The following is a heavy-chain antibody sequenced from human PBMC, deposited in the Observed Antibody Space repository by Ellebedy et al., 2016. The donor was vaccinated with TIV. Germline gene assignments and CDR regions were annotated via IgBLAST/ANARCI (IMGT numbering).Heavy chain of an antibody. Sequence: SLKISCVTSGFTFGNNAMHWVRQAPGKGLEWVAGISWNSGSIGYADSVKGRFTISRDNAKNSLFLQMNSLRAEDTALYYCAKDKGWVTAAGTIDYWGQGTLVTVSS. D-gene: IGHD6-13*01. CDR3: AKDKGWVTAAGTIDY. J-gene: IGHJ4*02. V-gene: IGHV3-9*01. CDR1: GFTFGNNA. CDR2: ISWNSGSI.